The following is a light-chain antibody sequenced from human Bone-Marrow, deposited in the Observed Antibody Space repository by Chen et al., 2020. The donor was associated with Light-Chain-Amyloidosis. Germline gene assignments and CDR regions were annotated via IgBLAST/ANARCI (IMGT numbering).Light chain of an antibody. CDR2: GSS. Sequence: EIVLTQSLGTLSLSPGEGANLSCRASQTISSNYLTWYQQKFGQAPRLLIYGSSSRATSIPDRFTGSGSGTDFTLTINRLEPEDFAMYYCQQYGTSPLTFGGGTKVEIK. J-gene: IGKJ4*01. V-gene: IGKV3-20*01. CDR3: QQYGTSPLT. CDR1: QTISSNY.